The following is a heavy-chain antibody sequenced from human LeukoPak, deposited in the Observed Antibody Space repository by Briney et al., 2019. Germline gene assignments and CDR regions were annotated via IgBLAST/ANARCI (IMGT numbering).Heavy chain of an antibody. CDR3: ARDLGRHCSSTSCYGNAFDI. D-gene: IGHD2-2*01. CDR1: DGSISSYY. J-gene: IGHJ3*02. Sequence: SETLSLTCTVSDGSISSYYWSWIRQPPGKGLEWIGRIYTSGSTNYNPSLKSRVTISVDTSKNQFSLKLSSVTAADTAVYYCARDLGRHCSSTSCYGNAFDIWGQGTMVTVSS. CDR2: IYTSGST. V-gene: IGHV4-4*07.